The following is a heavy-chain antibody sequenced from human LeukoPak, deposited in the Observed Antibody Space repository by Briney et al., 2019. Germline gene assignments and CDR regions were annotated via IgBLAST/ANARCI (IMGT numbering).Heavy chain of an antibody. CDR2: IIPILGIA. CDR1: GGTFSSYA. J-gene: IGHJ4*02. D-gene: IGHD3-22*01. CDR3: AKNYDSSGFDY. Sequence: SVKVSCKASGGTFSSYAISWVRQAPGQGLEWMGRIIPILGIANYAQKFQGRVTITADKSTSTAYMELSSLRSEDTAVYYCAKNYDSSGFDYWGQGTLVTVSS. V-gene: IGHV1-69*04.